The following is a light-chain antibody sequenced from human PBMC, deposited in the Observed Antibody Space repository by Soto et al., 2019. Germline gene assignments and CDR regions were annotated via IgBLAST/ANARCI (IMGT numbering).Light chain of an antibody. V-gene: IGKV3-20*01. Sequence: EIVLAQSPGTLSLSPGERATLSCRASQSVSSNYLAWYQQKPGQAPRLLMYDASSRATGIPDRFSGSGTDFTLTISRLEPEDFAVYYCQQYSSSRTFGQGTKVDIK. CDR3: QQYSSSRT. J-gene: IGKJ1*01. CDR2: DAS. CDR1: QSVSSNY.